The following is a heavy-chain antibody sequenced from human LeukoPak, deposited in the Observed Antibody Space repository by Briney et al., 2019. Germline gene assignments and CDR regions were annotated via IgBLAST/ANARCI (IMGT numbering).Heavy chain of an antibody. CDR2: ISNSGNT. Sequence: GGSLRLSCAASGFTFSSYAMSYVRQAPGKGLEWVSTISNSGNTYYTDSVKGRFTISRDNSKNTLHLQMNSLRAEDTAVHYCANPREDYWGQGTLVTVSS. J-gene: IGHJ4*02. V-gene: IGHV3-23*01. CDR3: ANPREDY. CDR1: GFTFSSYA.